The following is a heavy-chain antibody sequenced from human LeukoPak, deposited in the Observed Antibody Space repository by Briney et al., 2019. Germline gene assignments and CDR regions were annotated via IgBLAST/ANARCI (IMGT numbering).Heavy chain of an antibody. CDR1: GFTFSSYG. CDR2: IWYDGSNR. CDR3: AKAAGYDILTGLNWFDP. D-gene: IGHD3-9*01. Sequence: GGSLRLSCAASGFTFSSYGMHWVRQAPGKGLEWVAVIWYDGSNRYYADSVKGRFTISRDNSKNTLYLQMNSLRAEDTAVYYCAKAAGYDILTGLNWFDPWGQGTLVTVSS. V-gene: IGHV3-33*06. J-gene: IGHJ5*02.